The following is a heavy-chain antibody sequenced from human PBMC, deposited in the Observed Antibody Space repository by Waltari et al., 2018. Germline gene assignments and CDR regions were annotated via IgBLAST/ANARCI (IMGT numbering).Heavy chain of an antibody. V-gene: IGHV4-59*01. CDR2: IYYSGST. CDR3: ARDRGIAARPFWYGMDV. Sequence: QVQLQESGPGLVKPSETLSLTCTVSGGSISSYYWNWVRPPPGKGLEWIGYIYYSGSTNYNPSLKSRVTISVDTSKNQFSLKLSSVTAADTAVYYCARDRGIAARPFWYGMDVWGQGTTVTVSS. J-gene: IGHJ6*02. CDR1: GGSISSYY. D-gene: IGHD6-6*01.